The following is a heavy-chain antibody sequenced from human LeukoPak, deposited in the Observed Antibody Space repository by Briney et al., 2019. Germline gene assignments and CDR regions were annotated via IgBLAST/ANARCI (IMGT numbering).Heavy chain of an antibody. CDR2: IYSGGGT. D-gene: IGHD6-19*01. CDR1: GFTVSSNY. J-gene: IGHJ4*02. Sequence: GGSLRLSCAASGFTVSSNYMGWVRQAPGKGLEWVSVIYSGGGTYYADSVKGRFTISRDNSKNTLYLQMNSLIAEDTAVYYCAPPTAVNFDYWGQGRLVTVSS. CDR3: APPTAVNFDY. V-gene: IGHV3-53*01.